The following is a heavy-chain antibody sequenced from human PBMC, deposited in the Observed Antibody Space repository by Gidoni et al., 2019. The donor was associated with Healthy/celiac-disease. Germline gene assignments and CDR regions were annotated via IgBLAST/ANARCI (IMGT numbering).Heavy chain of an antibody. CDR2: ISGDGGTT. D-gene: IGHD3-10*01. V-gene: IGHV3-23*01. J-gene: IGHJ4*02. Sequence: EVQLSESGGGLVQPGGSLSLSCAASGFTFSSYAMSWVRQAPGQGLEWVSSISGDGGTTYYAESVKGRFTISRDNSKNTLYLQMNSLRAEDTAIYYCAKDKILVRGVIVGWGQGTLVTVSS. CDR1: GFTFSSYA. CDR3: AKDKILVRGVIVG.